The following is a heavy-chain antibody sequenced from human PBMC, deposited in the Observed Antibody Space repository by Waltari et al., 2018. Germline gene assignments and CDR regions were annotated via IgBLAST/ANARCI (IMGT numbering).Heavy chain of an antibody. Sequence: QLQLQESGPGLGKPSETLSLTCIVSGASITSNRHYWAWIRQPPGQGLEGIGTMSYNGATYSSRSLKSRVTGSRDTSKNHLSLKLGSVTAADTAIYYCATYIGASIGTAAFDVWGQGTMVTVSS. J-gene: IGHJ3*01. V-gene: IGHV4-39*02. D-gene: IGHD5-12*01. CDR2: MSYNGAT. CDR1: GASITSNRHY. CDR3: ATYIGASIGTAAFDV.